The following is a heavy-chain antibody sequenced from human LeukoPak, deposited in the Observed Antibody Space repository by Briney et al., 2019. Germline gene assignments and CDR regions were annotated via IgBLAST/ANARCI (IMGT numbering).Heavy chain of an antibody. D-gene: IGHD2-15*01. V-gene: IGHV5-51*01. CDR1: GYSFTSYW. Sequence: GESLKISCKGSGYSFTSYWIGWVRQMPGKGLEWMGIIYPGDSDTRYSPSFQGQVTISADKSISTAYLQWSSLKASDTAMYYCARVDRGGCSGGSCYWFDPWGQGTLVTVSS. CDR3: ARVDRGGCSGGSCYWFDP. CDR2: IYPGDSDT. J-gene: IGHJ5*02.